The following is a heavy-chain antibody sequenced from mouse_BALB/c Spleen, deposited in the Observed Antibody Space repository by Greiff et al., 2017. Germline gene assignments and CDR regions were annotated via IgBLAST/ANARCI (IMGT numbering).Heavy chain of an antibody. CDR3: ARHEGKAMDY. CDR2: ISSGGSYT. V-gene: IGHV5-6*02. Sequence: DVMLVESGGDLVKPGGSLKLSCAASGFTFSSYGMSWVRQTPDKRLEWVATISSGGSYTYYPDSVKGRFTISRDNAKNTLYLQMSSLKSEDTAMYYCARHEGKAMDYWGQGTSVTVSS. CDR1: GFTFSSYG. D-gene: IGHD2-1*01. J-gene: IGHJ4*01.